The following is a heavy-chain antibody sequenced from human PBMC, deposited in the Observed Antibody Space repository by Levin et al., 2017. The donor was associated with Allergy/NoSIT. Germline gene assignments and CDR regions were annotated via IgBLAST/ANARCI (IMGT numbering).Heavy chain of an antibody. V-gene: IGHV3-23*01. CDR3: ARDDLGYCTTSCFTTPFDY. D-gene: IGHD2-2*01. Sequence: ETLSLTCAASGFNFSNYVISWVRQAPGKGLEWVASITGNGGSTYLADSVTGRFSISRDNSKSTLYLQMSSLRAEDTPAYYCARDDLGYCTTSCFTTPFDYWGQGTLVTVSA. J-gene: IGHJ4*02. CDR1: GFNFSNYV. CDR2: ITGNGGST.